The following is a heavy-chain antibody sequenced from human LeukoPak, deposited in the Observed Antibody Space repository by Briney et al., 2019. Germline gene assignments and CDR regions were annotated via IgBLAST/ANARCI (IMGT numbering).Heavy chain of an antibody. D-gene: IGHD2-15*01. CDR3: ARLGCSGSSCYFPYFDY. Sequence: SETLSLTCTVSGGSVSGYYWTWIRQPPGKGLEWIGYICYSGSTNYNPSLKSRVTMSADTSKNQFSLRLSSVTAADTAVYYCARLGCSGSSCYFPYFDYWGQGTRVTVSS. J-gene: IGHJ4*02. V-gene: IGHV4-59*08. CDR2: ICYSGST. CDR1: GGSVSGYY.